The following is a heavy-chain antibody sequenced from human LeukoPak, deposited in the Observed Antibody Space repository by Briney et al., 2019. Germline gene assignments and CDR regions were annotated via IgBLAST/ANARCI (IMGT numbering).Heavy chain of an antibody. Sequence: TGGSLRLSCAASGFTVSSNYMSWVRQAPGKGLEWVSVIYSGGSTYYADSVKGRFTISRDNSKNTLYLQMNSLRAEDTAVYYCAREVWGANWFDPWGQGTLVTVSS. V-gene: IGHV3-66*01. D-gene: IGHD3-16*01. CDR1: GFTVSSNY. CDR3: AREVWGANWFDP. J-gene: IGHJ5*02. CDR2: IYSGGST.